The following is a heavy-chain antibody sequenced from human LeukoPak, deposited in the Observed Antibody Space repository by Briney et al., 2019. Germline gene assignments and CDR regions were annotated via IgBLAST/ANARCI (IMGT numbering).Heavy chain of an antibody. Sequence: ASETLSLTCTVSGVSISSGDYYWSWIRQPPGKGLEWIGYIYYSGSTYYNPSLKSRVTISVDTSKNQFSLKLSSVTAADTAVYYCARALTDYDFWSGHYYFDYWGQGTLVTVSS. CDR1: GVSISSGDYY. D-gene: IGHD3-3*01. CDR3: ARALTDYDFWSGHYYFDY. V-gene: IGHV4-30-4*01. J-gene: IGHJ4*02. CDR2: IYYSGST.